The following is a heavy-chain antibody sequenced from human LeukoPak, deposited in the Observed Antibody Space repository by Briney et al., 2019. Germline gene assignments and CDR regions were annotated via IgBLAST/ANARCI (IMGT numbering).Heavy chain of an antibody. CDR2: IYPGDSDT. CDR1: GSPFASYW. J-gene: IGHJ3*02. CDR3: ARVRPQDGFDI. V-gene: IGHV5-51*04. Sequence: GGSLHISGQCSGSPFASYWIGWARQLPGKGLEWMGIIYPGDSDTRYSPSFQGQVSISADKPSSTASLQWSSLKASDTAMYYCARVRPQDGFDIWGQGTMVTVSS.